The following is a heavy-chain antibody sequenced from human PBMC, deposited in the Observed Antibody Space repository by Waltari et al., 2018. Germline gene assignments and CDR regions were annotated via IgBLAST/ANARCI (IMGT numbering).Heavy chain of an antibody. CDR1: GGSISSHY. CDR2: IYYSGST. D-gene: IGHD5-12*01. CDR3: ARGGPRWLQIGAFDY. J-gene: IGHJ4*02. Sequence: QVQLQESGPGLVKPSQTLSLTCTVSGGSISSHYWSWIRQPPGKGLAWIGYIYYSGSTNYNPSLKSRVTISVDTSKNQFSLKLSSVTAADTAVYYCARGGPRWLQIGAFDYWGQGTLVTVSS. V-gene: IGHV4-59*11.